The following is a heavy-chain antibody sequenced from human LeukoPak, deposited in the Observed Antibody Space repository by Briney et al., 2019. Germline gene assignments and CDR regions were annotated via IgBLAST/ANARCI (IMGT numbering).Heavy chain of an antibody. Sequence: PSETLSLTCTVSGGSISSYYWSWIRQPPGGGLEWIGYIYYSGSTNYNPSLKGRVTISLDTSKSQFSLKLRSVTAADTAVYYCARSGLDSRYYFGMDVWGQGTTVTVSS. CDR2: IYYSGST. J-gene: IGHJ6*02. CDR1: GGSISSYY. CDR3: ARSGLDSRYYFGMDV. V-gene: IGHV4-59*01. D-gene: IGHD5-12*01.